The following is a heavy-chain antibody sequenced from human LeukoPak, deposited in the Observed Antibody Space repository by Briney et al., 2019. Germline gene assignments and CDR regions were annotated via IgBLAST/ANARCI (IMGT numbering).Heavy chain of an antibody. D-gene: IGHD3-10*01. CDR3: ARRGGSGSYYKYGMDV. CDR2: INPNSGGT. CDR1: GYTFTGYY. V-gene: IGHV1-2*02. J-gene: IGHJ6*02. Sequence: ASVKVSCKASGYTFTGYYMHWVRQAPGQGLEWMGWINPNSGGTNYAQKFQGRVTMTRDTSISTAYMELSRLRSDDTAVYYCARRGGSGSYYKYGMDVWGQGTTVTVSS.